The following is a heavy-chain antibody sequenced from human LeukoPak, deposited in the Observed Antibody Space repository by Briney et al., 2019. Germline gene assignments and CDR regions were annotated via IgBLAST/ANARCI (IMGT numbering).Heavy chain of an antibody. Sequence: PSETLSLTCTVSGGSVNSGSYYWTWIRQPPGKGLEWIGYIYDSGSTNYNPSLKSRVTISVDTSKNQFSLKLSSVTAADTAVYYCARGSRRHYYGSGSSFDYWGQGTLVTVPS. J-gene: IGHJ4*02. CDR2: IYDSGST. V-gene: IGHV4-61*01. CDR3: ARGSRRHYYGSGSSFDY. D-gene: IGHD3-10*01. CDR1: GGSVNSGSYY.